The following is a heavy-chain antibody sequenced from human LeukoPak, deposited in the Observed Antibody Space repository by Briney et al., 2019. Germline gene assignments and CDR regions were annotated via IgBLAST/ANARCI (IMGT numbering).Heavy chain of an antibody. CDR3: ARMALDGGDSIGFDS. D-gene: IGHD2-21*02. Sequence: ASVKVSCMASGYTCTDYFIHWVRQAPGQGLEWMGWINPNVGDASYAQKFQDRVTMTRDRSINTAYMELSRLTSDDTAVYYCARMALDGGDSIGFDSWGQGTLVTVSS. V-gene: IGHV1-2*02. CDR1: GYTCTDYF. J-gene: IGHJ5*01. CDR2: INPNVGDA.